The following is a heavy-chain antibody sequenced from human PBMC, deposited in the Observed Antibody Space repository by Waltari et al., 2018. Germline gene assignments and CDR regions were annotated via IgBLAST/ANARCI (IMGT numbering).Heavy chain of an antibody. D-gene: IGHD3-3*01. Sequence: EVQLVESGGGLVQPGGSLKRSCAASGITLSGPDMSGVRKPPGKGLGGAPTIRGSRGNTYNADSVMGRFTISRDSTKDTLYLQMNSLRAEDTALYYCAKGGTILNWFDPWGQGTLVTVSS. J-gene: IGHJ5*02. V-gene: IGHV3-23*04. CDR3: AKGGTILNWFDP. CDR2: IRGSRGNT. CDR1: GITLSGPD.